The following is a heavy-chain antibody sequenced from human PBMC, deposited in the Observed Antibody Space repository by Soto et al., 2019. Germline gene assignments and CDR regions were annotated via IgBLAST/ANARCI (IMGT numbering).Heavy chain of an antibody. V-gene: IGHV1-18*01. CDR2: ISAYNGNT. CDR3: ARGYDILTGYYEDYYYYYYMDV. CDR1: GYTFTSYG. Sequence: ASVKVSCKASGYTFTSYGISWVRQAPGQGLEWMGWISAYNGNTNYAQKLQGRVTMTTDTSTSTAYMELRSLRSDDTAVYYCARGYDILTGYYEDYYYYYYMDVWGKGTTVTVSS. J-gene: IGHJ6*03. D-gene: IGHD3-9*01.